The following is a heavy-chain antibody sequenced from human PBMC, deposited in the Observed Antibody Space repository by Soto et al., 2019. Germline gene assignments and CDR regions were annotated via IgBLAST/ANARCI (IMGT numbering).Heavy chain of an antibody. CDR3: ARHTQYYYDRSGYYFPEYFQH. CDR2: IYYRGNT. V-gene: IGHV4-59*08. J-gene: IGHJ1*01. D-gene: IGHD3-22*01. CDR1: GGSITNYY. Sequence: SETLSLTCTVSGGSITNYYWNWIRQSPGKGLEWIGYIYYRGNTNYNPSLKNRVTISVDTSKNQFSLKLSSVTPADTAVYFCARHTQYYYDRSGYYFPEYFQHWGQGSLVTVSS.